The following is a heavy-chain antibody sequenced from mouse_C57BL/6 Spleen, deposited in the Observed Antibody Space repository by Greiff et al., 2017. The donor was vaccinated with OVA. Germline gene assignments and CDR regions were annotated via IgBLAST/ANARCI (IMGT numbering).Heavy chain of an antibody. Sequence: VQLQQPGAELVKPGASVKLSCKASGYTFTSYWMHWVKQRPGQGLEWIGMIHPNSGSTNYNEKFKSKATLTVDKSSSTAYMQLSSLPSEDSAVYYCARAGSYYFDYWGQGTTLTVSS. CDR2: IHPNSGST. V-gene: IGHV1-64*01. J-gene: IGHJ2*01. CDR1: GYTFTSYW. CDR3: ARAGSYYFDY.